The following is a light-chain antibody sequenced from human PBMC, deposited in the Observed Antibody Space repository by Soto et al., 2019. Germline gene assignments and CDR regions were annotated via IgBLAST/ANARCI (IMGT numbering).Light chain of an antibody. V-gene: IGKV1-9*01. CDR2: AAS. J-gene: IGKJ4*01. CDR1: QGIASS. Sequence: DIHLTQSPSFLSASVGDRVTITCRASQGIASSLAWYQQKAGKAPKLLIYAASTLESGVPSRFSGSGPGTEFTLIISSLQPEDFAIYYCQQFNSYPLTFGGGTKVEIK. CDR3: QQFNSYPLT.